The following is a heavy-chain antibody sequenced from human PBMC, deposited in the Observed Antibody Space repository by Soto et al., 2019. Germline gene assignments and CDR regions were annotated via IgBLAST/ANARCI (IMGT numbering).Heavy chain of an antibody. CDR1: GFTFSSHS. D-gene: IGHD3-3*01. CDR3: ARGVYDFWSGYSFDY. J-gene: IGHJ4*02. V-gene: IGHV3-21*01. CDR2: ISSSSSYI. Sequence: EVQLVESGGGLVKPGGSLRLSCAASGFTFSSHSMNWVRQAPGKGLEWVSSISSSSSYIYYADSVKGRFTISRDNAKNSLYLQMNSLRAEDTAVYYCARGVYDFWSGYSFDYWGQGTLVTVSS.